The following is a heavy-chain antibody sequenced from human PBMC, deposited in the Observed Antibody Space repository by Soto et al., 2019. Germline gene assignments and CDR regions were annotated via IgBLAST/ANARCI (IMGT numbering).Heavy chain of an antibody. Sequence: QVQLQESGPGLVKPSQTLSLTCTVSGGSISSGGYYWSWIRQHPGKGLEWIGYIYYSGSTYYNPSLKSRVTISVDTSKNQFSLKLSSVTAADTAVYYCARDPSFYDILTGHSGMDVWGQGTTVTVSS. J-gene: IGHJ6*02. D-gene: IGHD3-9*01. CDR1: GGSISSGGYY. CDR3: ARDPSFYDILTGHSGMDV. V-gene: IGHV4-31*03. CDR2: IYYSGST.